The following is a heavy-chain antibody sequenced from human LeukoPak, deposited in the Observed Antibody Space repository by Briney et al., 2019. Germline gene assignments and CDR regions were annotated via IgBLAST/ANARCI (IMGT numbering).Heavy chain of an antibody. CDR2: ISGSGGDT. Sequence: GGSLRLSCAASGFTFTSYAMSWVRQAPGRGLEWVSTISGSGGDTYSADSVKGRFTIFRDNSKNTLYLQMDSLRPDDTAIYYCAKAFQTIAVIDYWGQGTLVTVSS. V-gene: IGHV3-23*01. J-gene: IGHJ4*02. CDR3: AKAFQTIAVIDY. CDR1: GFTFTSYA. D-gene: IGHD6-19*01.